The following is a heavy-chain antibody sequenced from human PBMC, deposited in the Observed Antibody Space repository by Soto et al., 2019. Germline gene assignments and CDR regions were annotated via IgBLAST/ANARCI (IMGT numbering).Heavy chain of an antibody. J-gene: IGHJ5*02. CDR3: ARPHSAAFAGAAES. D-gene: IGHD1-26*01. CDR2: VSDVERA. V-gene: IGHV3-53*01. Sequence: EVRLVESGGGLIQPGGSLRLSCVVSGFSVSSNYMSWVRQDPGKGLEWVTVVSDVERANYADSVKGRFTVSRDISKRTVFLQMNSLRAEDTAVYYCARPHSAAFAGAAESWGQGTLVIVSS. CDR1: GFSVSSNY.